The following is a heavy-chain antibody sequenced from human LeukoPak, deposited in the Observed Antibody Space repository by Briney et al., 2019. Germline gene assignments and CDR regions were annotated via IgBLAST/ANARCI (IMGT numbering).Heavy chain of an antibody. V-gene: IGHV3-21*01. CDR1: GFTVSSNS. J-gene: IGHJ4*02. Sequence: GGSLRLSCTVSGFTVSSNSMSWVRQAPGKGLEWVSSISSSSSYIYYADSVKGRFTISRDNAKNSLYLQMNSLRAEDTAVYYCAGRYRTVVLWGQGTLVTVSS. CDR3: AGRYRTVVL. CDR2: ISSSSSYI. D-gene: IGHD3-16*02.